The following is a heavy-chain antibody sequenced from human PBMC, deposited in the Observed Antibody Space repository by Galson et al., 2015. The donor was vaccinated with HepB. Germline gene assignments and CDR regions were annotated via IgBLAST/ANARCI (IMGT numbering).Heavy chain of an antibody. CDR2: INPNSGGT. CDR1: GYIFTGYY. J-gene: IGHJ4*02. D-gene: IGHD1-26*01. Sequence: SVKVSCKASGYIFTGYYMHWVRQAPGQGLEWMGWINPNSGGTNYAQKFQGRVTMTRDTSISTAYMELSRLRSDDTAVYYCAREIDSGVNQHRDWVEGLWGQGTLVTVSS. CDR3: AREIDSGVNQHRDWVEGL. V-gene: IGHV1-2*02.